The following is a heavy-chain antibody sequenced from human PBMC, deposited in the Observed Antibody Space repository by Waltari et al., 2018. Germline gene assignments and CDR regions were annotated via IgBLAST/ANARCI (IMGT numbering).Heavy chain of an antibody. J-gene: IGHJ4*02. CDR2: IIPIFGTA. D-gene: IGHD2-15*01. CDR3: ARGPHIVVVVAATDY. V-gene: IGHV1-69*15. CDR1: GGTFSSYA. Sequence: QVQLVQSGAEVKKPGSSVKVSCKASGGTFSSYAISWMRQATGQGIEWMGRIIPIFGTATYAQKFPGRVTITADQSTSTAYMELSSLRSEDTAVYYCARGPHIVVVVAATDYWGQGTLVTVSS.